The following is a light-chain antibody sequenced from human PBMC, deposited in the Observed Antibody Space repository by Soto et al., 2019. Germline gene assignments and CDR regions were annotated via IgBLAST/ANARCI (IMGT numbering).Light chain of an antibody. Sequence: QSVLTQPASASGTPGQRVTISCSGSSCNIGSNTVNWYQQLPGTAPKHLIYSNDQRPSGGPDRFSGSKYGTSASLAISGLQSEDEADYYCAAWDDSLNGWVFGGGTKLTVL. V-gene: IGLV1-44*01. J-gene: IGLJ3*02. CDR2: SND. CDR3: AAWDDSLNGWV. CDR1: SCNIGSNT.